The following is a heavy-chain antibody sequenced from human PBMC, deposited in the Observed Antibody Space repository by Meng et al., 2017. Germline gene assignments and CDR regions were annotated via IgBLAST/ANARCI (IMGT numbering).Heavy chain of an antibody. Sequence: QLLGSGPVRVNPPGILSRTCCVMGACIRSSNRWSWVRQPPGKGLEAIREIYHSGSTNYNPSLKSRVTISVGKSKNQFSLKLSSVTAADTAVYYCASRATMVRGVPNWFDPWGQGTLVTVSS. CDR2: IYHSGST. V-gene: IGHV4-4*03. CDR1: GACIRSSNR. D-gene: IGHD3-10*01. J-gene: IGHJ5*02. CDR3: ASRATMVRGVPNWFDP.